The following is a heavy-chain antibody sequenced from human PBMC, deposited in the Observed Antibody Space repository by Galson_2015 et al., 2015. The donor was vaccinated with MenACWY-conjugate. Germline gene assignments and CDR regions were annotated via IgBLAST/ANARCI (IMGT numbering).Heavy chain of an antibody. D-gene: IGHD2-2*01. Sequence: SLRLSCATSGFAFGDYLMGWFRQAPGKGLEWVGYIQSKNYGANTKYAASVKDRFTISRDDSRSIAYLQMNSLKTEDTAVYYCTRANHRYCSGTNCPFDHWGQGTLVTVSS. CDR3: TRANHRYCSGTNCPFDH. CDR1: GFAFGDYL. CDR2: IQSKNYGANT. J-gene: IGHJ4*02. V-gene: IGHV3-49*03.